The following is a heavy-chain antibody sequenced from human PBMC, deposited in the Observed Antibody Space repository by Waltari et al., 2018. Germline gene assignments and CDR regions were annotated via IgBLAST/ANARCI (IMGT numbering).Heavy chain of an antibody. Sequence: QVQLQESGPGLVKPSETLSLTCTVSGCSISSHYWSWIRQPPGQGLEWIGYIYYSGSTNYNPSRKIRVTIAVDTSKNQFSLKLSSVTAADTAVYYCARYVAGLYYFDYWGQGTLVTVSS. CDR2: IYYSGST. CDR3: ARYVAGLYYFDY. V-gene: IGHV4-59*11. CDR1: GCSISSHY. J-gene: IGHJ4*02. D-gene: IGHD6-19*01.